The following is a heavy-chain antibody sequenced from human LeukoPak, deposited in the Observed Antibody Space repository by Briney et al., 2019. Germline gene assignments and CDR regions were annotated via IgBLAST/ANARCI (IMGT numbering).Heavy chain of an antibody. V-gene: IGHV1-69*02. CDR3: ARVPVKAYCGGDCYIDY. D-gene: IGHD2-21*01. CDR1: GGTFSSYT. CDR2: IIPILGIA. J-gene: IGHJ4*02. Sequence: GSSVKVSCKASGGTFSSYTISWVRQAPGQGLEWTGRIIPILGIANYAQKFQGRVTITADKSTSTAYMELSSLRSEDTAVYYCARVPVKAYCGGDCYIDYWGQGTLVTVSS.